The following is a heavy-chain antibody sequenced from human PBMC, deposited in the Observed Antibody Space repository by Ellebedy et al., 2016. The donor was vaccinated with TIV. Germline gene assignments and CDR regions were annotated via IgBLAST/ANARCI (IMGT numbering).Heavy chain of an antibody. CDR2: VYHSGQT. Sequence: GSLRLSCTVSGGAISGTGWWSWVRQSPGKGLEWIGDVYHSGQTNYNPSLKSRVTMSVDASKSRFSLKLSSVTAADTAVYYCAKWHLSDNAFDIWGQGTVVTVSS. V-gene: IGHV4-4*02. CDR3: AKWHLSDNAFDI. J-gene: IGHJ3*02. D-gene: IGHD2-21*02. CDR1: GGAISGTGW.